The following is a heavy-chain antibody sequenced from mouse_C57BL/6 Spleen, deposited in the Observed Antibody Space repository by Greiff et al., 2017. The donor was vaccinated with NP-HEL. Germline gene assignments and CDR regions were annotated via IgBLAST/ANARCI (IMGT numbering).Heavy chain of an antibody. V-gene: IGHV14-1*01. CDR3: TTGGDRAFPWFAY. CDR1: GFNIKDYY. CDR2: IDPEDGDT. Sequence: EVQLQQSGAELVRPGASVKLSCTASGFNIKDYYMHWVKQRPEQGLEWIGRIDPEDGDTEYAPKFQGKATMTADTSSNTAYLQLSSLTSEDTAVYYCTTGGDRAFPWFAYWGQGTLVTVSA. D-gene: IGHD3-3*01. J-gene: IGHJ3*01.